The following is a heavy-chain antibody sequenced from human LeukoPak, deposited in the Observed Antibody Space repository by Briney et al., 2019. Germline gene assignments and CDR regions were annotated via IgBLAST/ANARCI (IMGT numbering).Heavy chain of an antibody. D-gene: IGHD4-17*01. Sequence: PGGSLRLSCAASGFTFSSYSMNWVRQAPGKGLEWVSYISSSSSTIYYADSVKGRFTISRDNAKNSLYLQMNSLRAEDTAVYYCARVLTVKAFDYWGQGTLVTVSS. CDR1: GFTFSSYS. V-gene: IGHV3-48*01. J-gene: IGHJ4*02. CDR2: ISSSSSTI. CDR3: ARVLTVKAFDY.